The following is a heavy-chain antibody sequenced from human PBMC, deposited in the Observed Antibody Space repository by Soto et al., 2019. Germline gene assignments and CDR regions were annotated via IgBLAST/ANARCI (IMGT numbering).Heavy chain of an antibody. CDR3: AGGKPPGAAAAGTPWFDP. Sequence: ASVKVSCKASGYTFTSYGISWVRQAPGQGLEWMGWISAYNGNTNYAQKLQGRVTMTTDTSTSTTYMELRSLRSDDTAVYYCAGGKPPGAAAAGTPWFDPWGQGTLVTVSS. J-gene: IGHJ5*02. CDR1: GYTFTSYG. D-gene: IGHD6-13*01. V-gene: IGHV1-18*01. CDR2: ISAYNGNT.